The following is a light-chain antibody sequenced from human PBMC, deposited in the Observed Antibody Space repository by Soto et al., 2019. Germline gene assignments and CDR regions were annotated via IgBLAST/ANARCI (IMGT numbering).Light chain of an antibody. CDR2: KAS. CDR3: QQYNSEGT. Sequence: DIQMTQSPSTLSAYVGDRVTITCRASQSISSWLAWYQQKPGKAPKLLIYKASSLESGVPSRFSGSGSGTEFTLTISSLQPDDFATYYCQQYNSEGTFGQGTKVDIK. J-gene: IGKJ1*01. CDR1: QSISSW. V-gene: IGKV1-5*03.